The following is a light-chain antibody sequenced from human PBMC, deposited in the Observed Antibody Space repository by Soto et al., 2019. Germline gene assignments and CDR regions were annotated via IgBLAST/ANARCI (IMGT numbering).Light chain of an antibody. Sequence: EIVMTQSPATLSVSPGETATLSCRASQSVGSAVAWYQHKPGQAPRLLIVGASIRATGVPGRFTGGGSGTEFTLTISSLQSEAFAVYYCQQYRNWPPLTFGGGTTVEIK. J-gene: IGKJ4*01. CDR2: GAS. CDR3: QQYRNWPPLT. V-gene: IGKV3-15*01. CDR1: QSVGSA.